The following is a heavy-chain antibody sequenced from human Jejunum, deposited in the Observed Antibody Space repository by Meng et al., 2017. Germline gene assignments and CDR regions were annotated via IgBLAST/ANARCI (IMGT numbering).Heavy chain of an antibody. CDR1: GGTFSSYA. V-gene: IGHV1-69*05. Sequence: SVKVSCKASGGTFSSYAISWVRQAPGQGLEWMGGIISVFGPTNYAQKFQGRVTITTDESTTTGYMELSSLRSEDTAVYYCARVRIVGTTYYFDYWGLGTLVTVSS. CDR2: IISVFGPT. CDR3: ARVRIVGTTYYFDY. J-gene: IGHJ4*02. D-gene: IGHD1-26*01.